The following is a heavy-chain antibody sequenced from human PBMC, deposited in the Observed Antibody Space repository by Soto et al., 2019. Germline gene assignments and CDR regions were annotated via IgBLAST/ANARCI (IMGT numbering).Heavy chain of an antibody. CDR3: ARGYSSGWYRY. D-gene: IGHD6-19*01. CDR2: IYHSGST. Sequence: SETLSLTCAVSGGSISSSNWWSWVRQPPGKGLEWIGEIYHSGSTNYNPSLKSRVTISGDKSKNQFSLKLSSVTAADTAVYYCARGYSSGWYRYWGQGTLVTVSS. CDR1: GGSISSSNW. V-gene: IGHV4-4*02. J-gene: IGHJ4*02.